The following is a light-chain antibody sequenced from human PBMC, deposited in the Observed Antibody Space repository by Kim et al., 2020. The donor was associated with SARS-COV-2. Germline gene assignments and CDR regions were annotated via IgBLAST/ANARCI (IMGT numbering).Light chain of an antibody. CDR2: GAS. V-gene: IGKV3-20*01. CDR1: QSVSSSY. J-gene: IGKJ4*01. Sequence: EIVLTQSPGTLSLSPGERATLSCRASQSVSSSYLAWYQQKPGQAPRLLIYGASSRATGIPDRFSGSGTGTGFTLTISRLEPEDFAVYYCQLYGSSPLSFGGATKVDIK. CDR3: QLYGSSPLS.